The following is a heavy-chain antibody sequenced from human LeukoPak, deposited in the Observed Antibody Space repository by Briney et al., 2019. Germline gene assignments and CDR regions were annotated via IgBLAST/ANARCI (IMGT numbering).Heavy chain of an antibody. CDR3: AKLLSSATVTTGDSSFFDY. J-gene: IGHJ4*02. V-gene: IGHV3-30*18. Sequence: GGSLRLSCVASGFTFSGVWMSWVRQAPGKGLEWVAVISYDGSNKYYADSVKGRFTISRDNSKNTLYLQMNSLRAEDTAVYYCAKLLSSATVTTGDSSFFDYWGQGTLVTVSS. CDR2: ISYDGSNK. D-gene: IGHD4-17*01. CDR1: GFTFSGVW.